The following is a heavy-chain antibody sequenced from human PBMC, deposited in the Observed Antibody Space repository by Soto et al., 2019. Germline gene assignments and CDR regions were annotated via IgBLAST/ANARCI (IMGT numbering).Heavy chain of an antibody. CDR2: ISSSSSYI. Sequence: GGSLRLSCAASGFTFSSYSMNWVRQAPGKGLEWVSSISSSSSYIYYADSVKGRFTISRDNAKNSLYLQMNSLRAEDTAVYYCARVPVTDYDFWSGYYTTWIYDYWGQGTLVTVSS. V-gene: IGHV3-21*01. D-gene: IGHD3-3*01. CDR1: GFTFSSYS. J-gene: IGHJ4*02. CDR3: ARVPVTDYDFWSGYYTTWIYDY.